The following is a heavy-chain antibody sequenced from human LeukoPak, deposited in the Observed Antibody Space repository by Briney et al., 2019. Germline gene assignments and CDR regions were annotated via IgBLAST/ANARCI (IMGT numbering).Heavy chain of an antibody. D-gene: IGHD3-10*01. CDR3: ARAGGSGSYYNRAFDY. CDR2: ISAYNGNT. J-gene: IGHJ4*02. V-gene: IGHV1-18*01. CDR1: GYTFTSYG. Sequence: ASVKVSCKASGYTFTSYGISWVRQAPGQGLEWMGRISAYNGNTNYAQKFQGRVTMTRDTSISTAYMELSRLRSDDTAVYYCARAGGSGSYYNRAFDYWGQGTLVTVSS.